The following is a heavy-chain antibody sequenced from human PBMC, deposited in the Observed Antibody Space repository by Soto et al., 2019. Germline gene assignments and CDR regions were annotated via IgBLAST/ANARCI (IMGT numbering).Heavy chain of an antibody. V-gene: IGHV1-18*03. J-gene: IGHJ6*02. CDR1: GYSFTNNG. CDR2: ISVYNGDT. Sequence: QVQLVQSGADVKKPGASMKVSCKASGYSFTNNGITWVRQAPGQGLEWMGWISVYNGDTNYAQKLQGRVTMTTDTPTSTAYMELRSLRSDDMAVYYCARDQAYGMDVWGQGTTVTVSS. D-gene: IGHD2-8*01. CDR3: ARDQAYGMDV.